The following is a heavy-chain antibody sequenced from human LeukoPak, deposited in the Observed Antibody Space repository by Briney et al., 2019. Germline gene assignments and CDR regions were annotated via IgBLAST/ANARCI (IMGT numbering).Heavy chain of an antibody. V-gene: IGHV3-7*01. Sequence: GSVKGRFTISRDNAKNSLYLQMSSLRAKDTAVYYCARDYASDYWGQGTLVTVSS. D-gene: IGHD3-10*01. CDR3: ARDYASDY. J-gene: IGHJ4*02.